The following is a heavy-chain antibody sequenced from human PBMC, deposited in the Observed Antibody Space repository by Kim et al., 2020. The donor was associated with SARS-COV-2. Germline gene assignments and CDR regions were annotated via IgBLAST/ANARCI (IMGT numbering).Heavy chain of an antibody. CDR2: ISYDGSNK. CDR3: ARVRYNWNGSLGY. Sequence: GGSLRLSCAASGFTFSSYAMHWVRQAPGKGLEWVAVISYDGSNKYYADSVKGRFTISRDNSKNTLYLQMNSLRAEDTAVYYCARVRYNWNGSLGYWGQGTLVTVSS. J-gene: IGHJ4*02. V-gene: IGHV3-30-3*01. D-gene: IGHD1-1*01. CDR1: GFTFSSYA.